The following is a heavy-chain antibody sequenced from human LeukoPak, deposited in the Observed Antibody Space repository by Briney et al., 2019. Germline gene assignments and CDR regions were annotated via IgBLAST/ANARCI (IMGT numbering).Heavy chain of an antibody. J-gene: IGHJ4*02. D-gene: IGHD3-10*01. Sequence: GGSLRLSCAASGFTFTTYGMSWVRQAPGKGLEWVSGTSGSGGSTYYADSVKGRFTISRDNAKNSLYLQMSSLRAEDTAVYYCARVPLAKYGSGSYYFDYWGQGTLVTVSS. CDR1: GFTFTTYG. CDR3: ARVPLAKYGSGSYYFDY. V-gene: IGHV3-23*01. CDR2: TSGSGGST.